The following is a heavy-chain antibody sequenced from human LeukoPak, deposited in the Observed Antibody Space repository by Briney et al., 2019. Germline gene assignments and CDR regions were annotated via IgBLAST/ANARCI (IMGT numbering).Heavy chain of an antibody. Sequence: GASVKVSCKASGYTFTSYGISWVRQAPGQGLEWMGWISAYNGNTNYAQKLQGRVTMTTDTSTSTAYMELRSLRSDDTAVYYCARSLPAAMWDSQIDAFDIWGQGTMVTVSS. J-gene: IGHJ3*02. CDR2: ISAYNGNT. D-gene: IGHD2-2*01. CDR3: ARSLPAAMWDSQIDAFDI. V-gene: IGHV1-18*01. CDR1: GYTFTSYG.